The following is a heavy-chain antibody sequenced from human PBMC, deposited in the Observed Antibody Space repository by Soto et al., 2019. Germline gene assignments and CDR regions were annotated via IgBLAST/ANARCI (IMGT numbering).Heavy chain of an antibody. V-gene: IGHV3-30*18. J-gene: IGHJ4*02. Sequence: PGGSLRLSCAASGFTFSSYGMHWVRQAPGKGLEWVAVISYDGSNKYYADSVKGRFTISRDNSKNTLYLQMNSLRAEDTAVYYCAKDGHSIFCLDYSCPAPLVTVSS. CDR1: GFTFSSYG. CDR3: AKDGHSIFCLDY. CDR2: ISYDGSNK. D-gene: IGHD3-9*01.